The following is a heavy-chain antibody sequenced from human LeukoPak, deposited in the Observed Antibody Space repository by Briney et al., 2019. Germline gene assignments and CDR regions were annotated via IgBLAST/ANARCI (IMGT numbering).Heavy chain of an antibody. D-gene: IGHD2-21*02. J-gene: IGHJ2*01. CDR3: AREVVTVTYWYFDL. V-gene: IGHV3-30*04. Sequence: PGGSLRLSCAASGFTLSSYAMHWVRQAPGKGLEWVAVISYDGSNKYYADSVKGRFTISRDNSKNTLYLQMNSLRAEDTAVYYCAREVVTVTYWYFDLWGRGTLVTVSS. CDR1: GFTLSSYA. CDR2: ISYDGSNK.